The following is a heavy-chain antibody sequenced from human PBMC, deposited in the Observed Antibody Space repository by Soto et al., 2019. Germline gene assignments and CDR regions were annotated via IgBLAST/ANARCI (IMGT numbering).Heavy chain of an antibody. CDR3: ARDPDFWSGYYTSKAFDI. D-gene: IGHD3-3*01. Sequence: PGGSLRLSCAASGFTVSSNYMSWVRQAPGKGLEWVSVIYSGGSTYYADSVKGRFTISRDNSKNTLYLQMNSLRAEDTAVYYCARDPDFWSGYYTSKAFDIWGQGTMVTVSS. J-gene: IGHJ3*02. CDR2: IYSGGST. CDR1: GFTVSSNY. V-gene: IGHV3-66*01.